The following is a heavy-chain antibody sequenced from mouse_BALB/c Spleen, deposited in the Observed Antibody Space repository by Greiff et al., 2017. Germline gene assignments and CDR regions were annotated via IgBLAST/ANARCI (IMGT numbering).Heavy chain of an antibody. CDR1: GYTFTSYW. D-gene: IGHD2-14*01. CDR2: INPSTGYT. V-gene: IGHV1-7*01. Sequence: VQLQQSGAELAKPGASVKMSCKASGYTFTSYWMHWVKQRPGQGLEWIGYINPSTGYTESNQKFTDKATLTADKSSSTAYMQLSGLTSEDSAVYYCAKTYYGYEGAWFAYWGQGTLVTVSA. J-gene: IGHJ3*01. CDR3: AKTYYGYEGAWFAY.